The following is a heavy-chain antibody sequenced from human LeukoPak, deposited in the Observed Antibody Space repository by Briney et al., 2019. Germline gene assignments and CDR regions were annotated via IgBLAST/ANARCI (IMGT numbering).Heavy chain of an antibody. CDR1: GFTFSSYA. J-gene: IGHJ4*02. D-gene: IGHD3-3*01. CDR3: AKGGQIRFLEWLLFDY. Sequence: GGSLRLSCAASGFTFSSYAMSWVRQAPGKGLEWVSAISGSGGSTYYADSVKGRFTTSRDNSKNTLYLQMNSLRAEDTAVYYCAKGGQIRFLEWLLFDYWGQGTLVTVSS. CDR2: ISGSGGST. V-gene: IGHV3-23*01.